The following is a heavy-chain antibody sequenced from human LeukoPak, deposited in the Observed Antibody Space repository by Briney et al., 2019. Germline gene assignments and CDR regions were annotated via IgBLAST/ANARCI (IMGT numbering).Heavy chain of an antibody. D-gene: IGHD1-7*01. CDR1: GFTFSSSW. V-gene: IGHV3-7*01. CDR2: IKADGSEK. CDR3: AREDDWNYEDY. Sequence: GGSLRLSCAASGFTFSSSWMIWVRQAPGKGPEWVANIKADGSEKHYVDSVKGRFSISRDNAKNSLYLQMNSLRAEDTAIYYCAREDDWNYEDYWGQGTLVTVSS. J-gene: IGHJ4*02.